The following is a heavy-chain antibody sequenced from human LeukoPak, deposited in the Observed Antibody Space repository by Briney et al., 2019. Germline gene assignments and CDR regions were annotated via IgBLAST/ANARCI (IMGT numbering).Heavy chain of an antibody. J-gene: IGHJ5*02. V-gene: IGHV3-30-3*01. D-gene: IGHD3-3*01. CDR3: ARGANYDFWSGYTTDGYNWFDP. Sequence: TGGSLRLSCAASGFTFSSYAMHWVRQAPGKGLEWVTLISYDGSNEYYADSVKGRFTISRDKSKNTLYLQMNSLRAEDTAVYYCARGANYDFWSGYTTDGYNWFDPWGQGTLVTVSS. CDR1: GFTFSSYA. CDR2: ISYDGSNE.